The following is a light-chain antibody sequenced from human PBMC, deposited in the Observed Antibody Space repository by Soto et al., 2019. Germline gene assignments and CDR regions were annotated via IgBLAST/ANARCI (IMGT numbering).Light chain of an antibody. V-gene: IGLV1-36*01. J-gene: IGLJ1*01. CDR2: YDD. CDR3: AAWDDSLNGLV. Sequence: QSVLTQPPSVSEAPRQRVTISCSGSSSNIGNNAVNWYQQLPGKAPKLLIYYDDLLPSGVSDRFSGSKSGTSASLAISGLXSEDEADYYCAAWDDSLNGLVFGTGTKVTVL. CDR1: SSNIGNNA.